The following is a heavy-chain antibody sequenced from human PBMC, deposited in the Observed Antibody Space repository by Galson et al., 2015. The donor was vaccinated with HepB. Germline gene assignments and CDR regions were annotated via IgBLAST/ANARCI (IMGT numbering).Heavy chain of an antibody. Sequence: KVSCKASGYTFTSYYMHWVRQAPGQGLEWMGMINPSGGTTSYAQKFQGRVTMTRDTSTSAVYMELSSLRSEDTAVYYCARDLIGYIDYWGQGTLVTVSS. D-gene: IGHD2-15*01. CDR3: ARDLIGYIDY. J-gene: IGHJ4*02. V-gene: IGHV1-46*01. CDR2: INPSGGTT. CDR1: GYTFTSYY.